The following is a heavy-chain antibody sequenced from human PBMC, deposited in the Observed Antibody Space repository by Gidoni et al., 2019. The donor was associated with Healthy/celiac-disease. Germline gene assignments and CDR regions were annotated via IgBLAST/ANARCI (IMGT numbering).Heavy chain of an antibody. J-gene: IGHJ6*02. D-gene: IGHD2-2*03. CDR2: IIPIFGTA. CDR3: ARVGIVVVPAANLETYYYGMDV. Sequence: QVQLVQSGAEVKKPGSSVKVSCKASGGTFSSYAISWVRQAPGQGLEWMGGIIPIFGTANYAQKFQGRVTITADKSTSTAYMELSSLRSEDTAVYYCARVGIVVVPAANLETYYYGMDVWGQGTTVTVSS. V-gene: IGHV1-69*06. CDR1: GGTFSSYA.